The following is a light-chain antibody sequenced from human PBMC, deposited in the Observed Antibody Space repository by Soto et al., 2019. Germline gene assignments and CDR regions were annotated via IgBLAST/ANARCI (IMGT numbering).Light chain of an antibody. J-gene: IGLJ2*01. CDR3: SSYTSSGTLVV. Sequence: QSVLTQPASVSGSPGQSITISCTGTTSDVGGYNYVSWYQQHPGKAPKLMICEVSNRPSGVSNRFSGSKSGNTASLTISGRQAEDEADYYCSSYTSSGTLVVFGGGTKLTVL. CDR2: EVS. V-gene: IGLV2-14*01. CDR1: TSDVGGYNY.